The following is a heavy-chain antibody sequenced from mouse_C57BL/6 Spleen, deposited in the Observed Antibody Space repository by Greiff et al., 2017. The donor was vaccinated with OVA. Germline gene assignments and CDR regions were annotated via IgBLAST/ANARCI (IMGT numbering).Heavy chain of an antibody. V-gene: IGHV5-4*03. CDR3: ASPMDY. CDR2: ISDGGSYT. J-gene: IGHJ4*01. Sequence: DVMLVESGGGLVKPGGSLKLSCAASGFTFSSYAMSWVRQTPEKRLEWVATISDGGSYTYYPDNVKGRFTISRDNAKNNLYLQMSHLKSEDTAMYYCASPMDYWGQGTSVTVSS. CDR1: GFTFSSYA.